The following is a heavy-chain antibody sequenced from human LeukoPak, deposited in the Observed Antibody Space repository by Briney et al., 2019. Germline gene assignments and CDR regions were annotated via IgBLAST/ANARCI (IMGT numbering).Heavy chain of an antibody. D-gene: IGHD3-10*02. CDR1: GFTFSSYG. V-gene: IGHV3-30*03. CDR3: ARESGAAKIGQMLNY. Sequence: GGSLRLSCAASGFTFSSYGMHWVRQAPGKGLEWVAVISYDGSNKYYADSVKGRFTISRDNSKNTLYLQMNSLRAEDTAVFYCARESGAAKIGQMLNYWGQGTLVTVSS. CDR2: ISYDGSNK. J-gene: IGHJ4*02.